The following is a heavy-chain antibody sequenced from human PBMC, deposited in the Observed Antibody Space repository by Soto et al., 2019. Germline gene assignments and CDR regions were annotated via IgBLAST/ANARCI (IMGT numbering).Heavy chain of an antibody. V-gene: IGHV3-7*05. CDR1: GFTFSTYW. Sequence: EVQLVESGGGLVQPGGSLRLSCAASGFTFSTYWRNGVPQAPGKGLGGGANIKEEGGEEYYVDSVKGRFTISRDNAKNSLFLDMNSLRGEDTAVYYCARDWGAPGRGSAFGYYYHFGMDVWGQGTTVTVPS. CDR3: ARDWGAPGRGSAFGYYYHFGMDV. D-gene: IGHD3-16*01. CDR2: IKEEGGEE. J-gene: IGHJ6*02.